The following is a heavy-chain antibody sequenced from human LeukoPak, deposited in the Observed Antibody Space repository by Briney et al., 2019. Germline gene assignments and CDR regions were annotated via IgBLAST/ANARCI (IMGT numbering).Heavy chain of an antibody. D-gene: IGHD2-21*01. CDR2: ISSSGSTI. Sequence: GGSLRLSCAASGFTFSSYEMNWVRQAPGKGPEWVSYISSSGSTIYYADSVKGRFTISRDNAKNSLYLQMNSLRAEDTAVYYCATDLFDYMDVWGKGTTVTVSS. CDR3: ATDLFDYMDV. CDR1: GFTFSSYE. V-gene: IGHV3-48*03. J-gene: IGHJ6*03.